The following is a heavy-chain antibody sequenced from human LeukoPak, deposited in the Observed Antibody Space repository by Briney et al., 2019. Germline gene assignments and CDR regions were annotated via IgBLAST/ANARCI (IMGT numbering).Heavy chain of an antibody. CDR3: AKIISVATIRPFDY. J-gene: IGHJ4*02. CDR1: GFTFSSYA. V-gene: IGHV3-23*01. CDR2: ISGSGSST. D-gene: IGHD5-12*01. Sequence: GGSLRLSCAASGFTFSSYAMSWVRQAPGKGLEWVSGISGSGSSTYYADSVKGRVTISRDNSKNTLYLQMNSLRAEDTAVYYCAKIISVATIRPFDYWGQGTLVTVSS.